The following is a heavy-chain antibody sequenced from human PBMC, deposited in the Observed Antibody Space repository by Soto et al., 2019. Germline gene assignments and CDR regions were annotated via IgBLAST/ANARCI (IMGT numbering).Heavy chain of an antibody. J-gene: IGHJ4*02. Sequence: ASVKVSCKASGGTFSSYAISWVRQAPGQGLEWMGGIIPIFGTANYAQKFQGRVTITADESTSTAYMELRSLRSDDTAVYYCARDAGCSGGSCYFDYWGQGTLITVSS. V-gene: IGHV1-69*13. CDR2: IIPIFGTA. CDR1: GGTFSSYA. D-gene: IGHD2-15*01. CDR3: ARDAGCSGGSCYFDY.